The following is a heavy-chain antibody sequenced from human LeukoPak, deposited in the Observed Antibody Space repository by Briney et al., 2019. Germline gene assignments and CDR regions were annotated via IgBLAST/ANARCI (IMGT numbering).Heavy chain of an antibody. D-gene: IGHD2-2*01. CDR3: ARDRQLRV. CDR1: GGSISSGGYY. V-gene: IGHV4-30-2*01. Sequence: PSETLSLTCTVSGGSISSGGYYWSWIRQPPGKGLEWIGYIYHSGSTYYNPSLKSRVTISVDRSKNQFSLKLSSVTAADTAVYYCARDRQLRVWGQGTLVTVSS. CDR2: IYHSGST. J-gene: IGHJ4*02.